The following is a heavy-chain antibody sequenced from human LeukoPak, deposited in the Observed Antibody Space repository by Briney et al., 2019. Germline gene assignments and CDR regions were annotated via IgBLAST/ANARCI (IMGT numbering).Heavy chain of an antibody. V-gene: IGHV3-7*05. Sequence: GGSLRLSCAAAGFTFSGYWMSWVRQAPGKGLEWVDNIKEDGSEKYYVDSVKGRFNISRDNAKNSLYLQMNSLRAEDTAVYYCASPSVGWGQGTLVTVSS. J-gene: IGHJ4*02. CDR2: IKEDGSEK. CDR3: ASPSVG. D-gene: IGHD3-10*01. CDR1: GFTFSGYW.